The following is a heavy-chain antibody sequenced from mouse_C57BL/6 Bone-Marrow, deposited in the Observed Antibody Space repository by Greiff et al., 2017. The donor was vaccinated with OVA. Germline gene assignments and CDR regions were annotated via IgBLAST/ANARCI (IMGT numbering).Heavy chain of an antibody. CDR1: GYAFTNYL. CDR2: INPGSGGT. J-gene: IGHJ2*01. D-gene: IGHD2-1*01. V-gene: IGHV1-54*01. Sequence: VQLVESGAELVRPGTSVKVSCKASGYAFTNYLIEWVKQRPGQGLEWIGVINPGSGGTNYNEKFKGKATLTADKSSSTAYMQLSSLTSEDSAVYFCARGHYGNSYYFDYWGQGTTLTVSS. CDR3: ARGHYGNSYYFDY.